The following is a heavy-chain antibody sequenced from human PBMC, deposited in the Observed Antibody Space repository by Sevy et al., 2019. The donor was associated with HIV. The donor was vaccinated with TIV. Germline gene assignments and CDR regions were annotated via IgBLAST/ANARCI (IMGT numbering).Heavy chain of an antibody. J-gene: IGHJ6*02. CDR1: GGTFSSYA. D-gene: IGHD6-13*01. V-gene: IGHV1-69*13. CDR3: ARGSAGIHYYYGMDV. CDR2: FIPIFGTA. Sequence: ASVKVSCKASGGTFSSYAISWVRQAPGQGLEWMGGFIPIFGTANYAQKFQGRVTITADESTSTAYMELSSLRSEDTAVYYCARGSAGIHYYYGMDVWGQGTTVTVSS.